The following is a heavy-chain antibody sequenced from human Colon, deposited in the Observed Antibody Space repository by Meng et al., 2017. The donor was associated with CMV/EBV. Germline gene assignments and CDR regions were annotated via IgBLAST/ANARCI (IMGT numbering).Heavy chain of an antibody. Sequence: GESLKISCAASGFKFDDFAMHWVRQGPGKGLEWVSLISWDGGISRYADSVKGRFTISRDNRKNSLYLQMNSLSSYDTGLYFCARGIETGGFYAMDARGQGTTVTVSS. CDR2: ISWDGGIS. CDR3: ARGIETGGFYAMDA. V-gene: IGHV3-43D*03. D-gene: IGHD3-16*01. CDR1: GFKFDDFA. J-gene: IGHJ6*02.